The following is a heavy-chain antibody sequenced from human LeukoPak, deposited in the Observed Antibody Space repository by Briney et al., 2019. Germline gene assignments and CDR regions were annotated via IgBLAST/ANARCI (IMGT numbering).Heavy chain of an antibody. CDR2: VSYNGRP. CDR1: GGSIRSYY. Sequence: SETLSLTCNVSGGSIRSYYWSWIRQPPGRGLEYIGYVSYNGRPNYNPSLQGRVTMSVDTSKNQLSLKLSSVTAADTAVYYCARLHDSVLTRFLYYFDYWGQGTLVTVSS. D-gene: IGHD3-9*01. V-gene: IGHV4-59*01. CDR3: ARLHDSVLTRFLYYFDY. J-gene: IGHJ4*02.